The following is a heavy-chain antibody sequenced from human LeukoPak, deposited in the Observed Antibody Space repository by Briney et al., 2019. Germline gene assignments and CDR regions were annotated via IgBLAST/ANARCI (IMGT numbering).Heavy chain of an antibody. Sequence: SETLSLTCTVSGGSISNYYWTWIRQPPGKGLEWIGYIYYSGSTNYNPSLKSRVTISVDTSKNQFSLNLTSVTAADTAVYYCARHSNWYMGFVYWGQGTLVTVSS. CDR1: GGSISNYY. V-gene: IGHV4-59*08. CDR3: ARHSNWYMGFVY. CDR2: IYYSGST. J-gene: IGHJ4*02. D-gene: IGHD6-13*01.